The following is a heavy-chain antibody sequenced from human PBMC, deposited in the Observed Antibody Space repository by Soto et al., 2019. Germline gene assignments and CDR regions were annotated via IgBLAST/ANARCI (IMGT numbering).Heavy chain of an antibody. Sequence: ASVKVSCKASGYTFTSYGISWVRQAPGQGLEWMGWISAYNGNTNYAQKLQGRVTMTTDTSTSTAYMELRSLRSDDTAVYYCARVVVVPAFMRGYYYSYGMDFWGPGITVTLFS. CDR2: ISAYNGNT. CDR1: GYTFTSYG. V-gene: IGHV1-18*01. J-gene: IGHJ6*02. D-gene: IGHD2-2*01. CDR3: ARVVVVPAFMRGYYYSYGMDF.